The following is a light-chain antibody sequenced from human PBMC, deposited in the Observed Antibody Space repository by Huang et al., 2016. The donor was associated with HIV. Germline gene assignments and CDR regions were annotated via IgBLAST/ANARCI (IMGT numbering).Light chain of an antibody. CDR3: QQYGTLPYT. CDR1: QGVHNRY. Sequence: EIVLTQSPVTLSLSPGEGASLSCRASQGVHNRYLAWYQQKPGQAPRLLIFGASNRATGVPHRFRGSESGTDFTLTISGLDPEDFVVYYCQQYGTLPYTFGQGTKLEI. J-gene: IGKJ2*01. CDR2: GAS. V-gene: IGKV3-20*01.